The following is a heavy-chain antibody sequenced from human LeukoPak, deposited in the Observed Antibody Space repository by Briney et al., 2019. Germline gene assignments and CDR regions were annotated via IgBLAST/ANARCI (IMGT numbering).Heavy chain of an antibody. V-gene: IGHV3-48*01. CDR2: ISSSSSTI. D-gene: IGHD2-2*01. CDR1: GFTFSSYA. Sequence: GGSLRLSCAASGFTFSSYAMSWVRQAPGKGLEWVSYISSSSSTIYYADSVKGRFTISRDNAKNSLYLQMNSLRAEDTAVYYCAREAVYQLPGGRNAFDIWGQGTMVTVSS. CDR3: AREAVYQLPGGRNAFDI. J-gene: IGHJ3*02.